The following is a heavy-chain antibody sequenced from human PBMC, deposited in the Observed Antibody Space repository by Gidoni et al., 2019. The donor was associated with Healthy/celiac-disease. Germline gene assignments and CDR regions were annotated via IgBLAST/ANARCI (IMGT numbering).Heavy chain of an antibody. V-gene: IGHV3-33*01. D-gene: IGHD3-10*01. Sequence: SYGMHWVRQAPGKGLEWVAVIWYDGSNKYYADSVKGRFTISRDNSKNTLYLQMNSLRAEDTAVYYCAREGGYYGSGSYTWFDPWGQGTLVTVSS. CDR1: SYG. CDR3: AREGGYYGSGSYTWFDP. J-gene: IGHJ5*02. CDR2: IWYDGSNK.